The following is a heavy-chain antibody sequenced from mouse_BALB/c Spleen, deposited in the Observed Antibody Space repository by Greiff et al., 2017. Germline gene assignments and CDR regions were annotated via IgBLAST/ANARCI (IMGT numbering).Heavy chain of an antibody. CDR1: GFTFSSYA. Sequence: EVKLVESGGGLVKPGGSLKLSCAASGFTFSSYAMSWVRQTPEKRLEWVATISSGGSYTYYPDSVKGRFTISRDNAKNTLYLQMSSLKSEDTAMYYCTRDQGYGLYYFDYWGQGTTLTVSS. D-gene: IGHD1-1*02. V-gene: IGHV5-6-4*01. J-gene: IGHJ2*01. CDR2: ISSGGSYT. CDR3: TRDQGYGLYYFDY.